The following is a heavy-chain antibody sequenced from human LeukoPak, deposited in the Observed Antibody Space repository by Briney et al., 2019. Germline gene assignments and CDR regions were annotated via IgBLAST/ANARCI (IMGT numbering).Heavy chain of an antibody. CDR3: ARDPMVRGVTHPFDY. J-gene: IGHJ4*02. Sequence: ASVKASCKASGYTFTSYGISWVRQAPGQGLEWMGWISTYNGNTNYAQKLQGRVTMTIDTSTSTAYMELRSLRSDDTAVYYCARDPMVRGVTHPFDYWGQGTLVTVSS. CDR1: GYTFTSYG. CDR2: ISTYNGNT. V-gene: IGHV1-18*01. D-gene: IGHD3-10*01.